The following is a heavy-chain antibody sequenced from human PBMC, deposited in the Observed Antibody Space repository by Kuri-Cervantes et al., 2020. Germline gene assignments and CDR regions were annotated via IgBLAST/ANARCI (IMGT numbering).Heavy chain of an antibody. CDR1: GYSISSGYY. D-gene: IGHD6-13*01. CDR3: ARCKRGIAAARPDRMWIDP. V-gene: IGHV4-38-2*01. Sequence: GSLRLSCAVSGYSISSGYYWGWIRQPPGKGLEWIGTIYYSGSTYYNPSLKSRVTISVDTSKNQFSLKVSSVTAADTAVYYCARCKRGIAAARPDRMWIDPWGQGTLVTVSS. J-gene: IGHJ5*02. CDR2: IYYSGST.